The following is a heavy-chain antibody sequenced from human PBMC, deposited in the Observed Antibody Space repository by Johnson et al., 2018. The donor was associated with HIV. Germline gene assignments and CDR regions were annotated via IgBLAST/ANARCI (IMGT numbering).Heavy chain of an antibody. D-gene: IGHD6-19*01. Sequence: VQLVESGGGLVKPGGSLRLSCAASEFTYSDFYINWIRQAPGKGLEWVGRIKSKTDGGSTYYADSVKGRFTISRDNSKNTLYLQMNSLRAEDTAVYYCARDHAVADAFDIWGQGTMVTVSS. V-gene: IGHV3-66*01. CDR3: ARDHAVADAFDI. CDR1: EFTYSDFY. CDR2: IKSKTDGGST. J-gene: IGHJ3*02.